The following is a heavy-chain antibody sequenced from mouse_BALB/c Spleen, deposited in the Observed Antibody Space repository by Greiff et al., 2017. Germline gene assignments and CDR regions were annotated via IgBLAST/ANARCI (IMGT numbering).Heavy chain of an antibody. CDR1: GFTFTDYY. J-gene: IGHJ3*01. Sequence: VQLKESGGGLVQPGGSLRLSCATSGFTFTDYYMSWVRQPPGKALEWLGFIRNKANGYTTEYSASVKGRFTISRDNSQSILYLQMNTLRAEDSATYYCARQLGLQAWFAYWAKGLWSLSLQ. CDR3: ARQLGLQAWFAY. V-gene: IGHV7-3*02. CDR2: IRNKANGYTT. D-gene: IGHD3-1*01.